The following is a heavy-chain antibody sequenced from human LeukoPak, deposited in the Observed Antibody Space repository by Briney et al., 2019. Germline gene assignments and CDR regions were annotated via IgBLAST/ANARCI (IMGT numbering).Heavy chain of an antibody. V-gene: IGHV4-59*08. CDR1: GGSISSYY. Sequence: SETLSLTCTVYGGSISSYYWSWIRQPPGKGLEWIGYIYYSGSTNYNPSLKSRVTMSVDTSKNQFSLKLSSVTAADTAAYYCARHGSAMVRGVVSSWGQGTLVTVSS. CDR2: IYYSGST. J-gene: IGHJ4*02. D-gene: IGHD3-10*01. CDR3: ARHGSAMVRGVVSS.